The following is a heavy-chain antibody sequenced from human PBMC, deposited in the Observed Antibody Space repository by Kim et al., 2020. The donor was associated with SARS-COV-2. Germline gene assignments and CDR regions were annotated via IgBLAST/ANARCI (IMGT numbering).Heavy chain of an antibody. Sequence: GESLKISCAASGFTFGGYSMTWVRQAPGKGLEWVANIREDVSATFYADSVRGRFTVSRDNTKNSLYLQMNSLRAEDTAVFYCARVISGAIDYWGRGTRVTVSS. CDR3: ARVISGAIDY. CDR1: GFTFGGYS. CDR2: IREDVSAT. V-gene: IGHV3-7*01. J-gene: IGHJ4*02. D-gene: IGHD3-10*01.